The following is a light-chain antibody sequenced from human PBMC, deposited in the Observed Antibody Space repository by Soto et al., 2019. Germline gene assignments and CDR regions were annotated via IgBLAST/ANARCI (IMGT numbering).Light chain of an antibody. V-gene: IGLV1-40*01. CDR1: SSNIGAGYD. Sequence: QSVLTQPPSVSRAPGQRVTISCTGSSSNIGAGYDVYWYQQLPGTAPKLLISGNSNRPSGVPDRFSGSKSGTSASLAITGLQAEDEADYYCQSYDSSLSGHVVFGGGTKLTVL. J-gene: IGLJ2*01. CDR2: GNS. CDR3: QSYDSSLSGHVV.